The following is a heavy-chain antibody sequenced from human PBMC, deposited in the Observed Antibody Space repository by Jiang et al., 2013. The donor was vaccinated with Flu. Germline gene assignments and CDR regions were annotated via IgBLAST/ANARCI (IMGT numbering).Heavy chain of an antibody. CDR2: IYPGDSDT. D-gene: IGHD3-10*01. J-gene: IGHJ4*02. Sequence: SYWIGWVRQMPGKGLEWMGIIYPGDSDTRYSPSFQGQVTISADKSISTAYLQWSSLKALDTAMHYCASSYYYGSGSYPDFDYWGQGTLVTVSS. V-gene: IGHV5-51*01. CDR3: ASSYYYGSGSYPDFDY. CDR1: SYW.